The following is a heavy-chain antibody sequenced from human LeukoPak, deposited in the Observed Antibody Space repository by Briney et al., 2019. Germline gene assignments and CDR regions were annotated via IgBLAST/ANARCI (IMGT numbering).Heavy chain of an antibody. CDR1: GDSVSSNSAA. CDR3: ARDVSYCSSTSCYYYYYYGMDV. D-gene: IGHD2-2*01. J-gene: IGHJ6*04. V-gene: IGHV6-1*01. Sequence: PSQNLSRTGAISGDSVSSNSAAWNWIRQSPSRGLEWLGRTYYRSKWYNDYAVSVKSRITINPDTSKNQFSLQLNSVTPEDTAVYYCARDVSYCSSTSCYYYYYYGMDVWGKGTTVTVSS. CDR2: TYYRSKWYN.